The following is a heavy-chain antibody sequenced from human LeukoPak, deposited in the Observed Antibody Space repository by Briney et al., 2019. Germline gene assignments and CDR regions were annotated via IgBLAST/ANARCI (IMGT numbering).Heavy chain of an antibody. V-gene: IGHV3-21*01. CDR3: ARDQAGEIYYYYGMDV. J-gene: IGHJ6*02. CDR1: GFTVSSNY. D-gene: IGHD5-24*01. Sequence: PGGSLRLSCAASGFTVSSNYMNWVRQAPGKGLEWVSSISSSSSYIYYADSVKGRFTISRDNAKNSLYLQMNSLRAEDTAVYYCARDQAGEIYYYYGMDVWGQGTTVTVSS. CDR2: ISSSSSYI.